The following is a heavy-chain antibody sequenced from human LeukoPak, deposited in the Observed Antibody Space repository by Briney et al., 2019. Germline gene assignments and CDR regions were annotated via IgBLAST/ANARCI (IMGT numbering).Heavy chain of an antibody. CDR3: AKDLWSVVTLTLDY. V-gene: IGHV3-23*01. CDR2: ISGSGSIT. CDR1: GFTFSSFG. J-gene: IGHJ4*02. D-gene: IGHD2-21*02. Sequence: GGSRRLSCAASGFTFSSFGMSWVRQAPGKGLEWVSTISGSGSITYYADSMKGRFTISRDNSKNTLYLQVNSLRAEDTAVYYCAKDLWSVVTLTLDYWGQGTLVTVSS.